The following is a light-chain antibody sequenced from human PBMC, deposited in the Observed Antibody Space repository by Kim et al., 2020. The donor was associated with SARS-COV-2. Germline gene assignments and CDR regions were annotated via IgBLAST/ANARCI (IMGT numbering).Light chain of an antibody. CDR2: GAS. CDR3: QHYHKWPHS. J-gene: IGKJ2*03. Sequence: SVCPREKTSRACRASQAIDNNLAWYQQKPGQAPRLFIYGASTRAPGIPARFSGSGSGTEFTLTISSLQSEDLAVYYCQHYHKWPHSFGQGTKLEI. V-gene: IGKV3-15*01. CDR1: QAIDNN.